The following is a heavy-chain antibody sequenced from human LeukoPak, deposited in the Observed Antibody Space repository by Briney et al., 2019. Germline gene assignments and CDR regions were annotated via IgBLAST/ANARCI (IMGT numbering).Heavy chain of an antibody. J-gene: IGHJ4*02. CDR2: INPNSGGT. V-gene: IGHV1-2*04. CDR1: GYTFTGYY. CDR3: ARGPTGYDSSHPWDY. D-gene: IGHD3-22*01. Sequence: EASVKASCKASGYTFTGYYMHWVRQAPGQGLEWMGWINPNSGGTNYAQKFQGWVTMTRDTSISTAYMELSRLRSDDTAVYYCARGPTGYDSSHPWDYWGQGTLVTVSS.